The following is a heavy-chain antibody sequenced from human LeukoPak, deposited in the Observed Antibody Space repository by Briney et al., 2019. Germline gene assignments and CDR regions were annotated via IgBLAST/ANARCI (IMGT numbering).Heavy chain of an antibody. Sequence: PSETLSLTCAVYGGSFSGYYWSWIRQPPGKGLEWIGEINHSGSTNYNPSLKSRVTISVDTSKNQFSLKLSSVTAADTAVYYCARRSIWRYSGSYYPHFFDYWGQGTLVTVSS. CDR1: GGSFSGYY. D-gene: IGHD1-26*01. J-gene: IGHJ4*02. CDR3: ARRSIWRYSGSYYPHFFDY. CDR2: INHSGST. V-gene: IGHV4-34*01.